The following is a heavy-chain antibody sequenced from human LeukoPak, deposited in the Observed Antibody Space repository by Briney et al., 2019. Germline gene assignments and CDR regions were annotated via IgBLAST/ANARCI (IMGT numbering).Heavy chain of an antibody. J-gene: IGHJ4*02. CDR1: GFTFSSYE. CDR3: ARPRYSSETNFDY. V-gene: IGHV3-48*03. Sequence: GGSLRLSCAASGFTFSSYEMNWVRQAPGKRLEWVSYISSSGSTIYYADSVKGRFTISRDNAKNSLYLQMNSLRAEDTAVYYCARPRYSSETNFDYWGQGTLVTVSS. D-gene: IGHD6-19*01. CDR2: ISSSGSTI.